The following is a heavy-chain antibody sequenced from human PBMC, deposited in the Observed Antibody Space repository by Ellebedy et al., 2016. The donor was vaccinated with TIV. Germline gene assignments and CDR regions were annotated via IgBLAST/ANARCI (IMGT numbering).Heavy chain of an antibody. Sequence: ASVKVSXXASGYTFITHGISWVRQAPGQGLEWTGWISAYNGDTKYAQKFHDRVTMTTDTSTSTAYMELRRLRSDDTAVYCCARDLGITMAPYYFDYWGQGTLVTVSS. J-gene: IGHJ4*02. D-gene: IGHD6-19*01. CDR3: ARDLGITMAPYYFDY. CDR2: ISAYNGDT. V-gene: IGHV1-18*01. CDR1: GYTFITHG.